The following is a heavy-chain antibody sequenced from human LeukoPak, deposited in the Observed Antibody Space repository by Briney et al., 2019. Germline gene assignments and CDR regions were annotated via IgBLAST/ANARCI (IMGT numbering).Heavy chain of an antibody. CDR2: IRSSSSTI. CDR1: GFAFSSYS. J-gene: IGHJ3*02. D-gene: IGHD2-2*02. Sequence: PGGSLRLSCAASGFAFSSYSMNWVRQAPGKGLEWVSYIRSSSSTIYYADSVKGRFTISRDNAKNSLYLQMNSLRAEDTAVYYCATPLGYCSSTSCYRAFDIWGQGTMVTVSS. CDR3: ATPLGYCSSTSCYRAFDI. V-gene: IGHV3-48*01.